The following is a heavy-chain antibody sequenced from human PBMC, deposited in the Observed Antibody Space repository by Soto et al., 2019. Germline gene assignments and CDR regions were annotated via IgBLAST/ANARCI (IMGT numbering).Heavy chain of an antibody. CDR2: ISPYTGNT. Sequence: QVQLVQSGDEVKKPGASVKVSCKASGYIFVNYGIAWVRQAPGQGLEWMGWISPYTGNTHSASKVQGRLTMTTDTSXGTAYMDRGSLTSDDTAVYYCVMVDNYVTPTPQDVWGQGTTVTVSS. CDR1: GYIFVNYG. D-gene: IGHD3-16*01. CDR3: VMVDNYVTPTPQDV. V-gene: IGHV1-18*01. J-gene: IGHJ6*02.